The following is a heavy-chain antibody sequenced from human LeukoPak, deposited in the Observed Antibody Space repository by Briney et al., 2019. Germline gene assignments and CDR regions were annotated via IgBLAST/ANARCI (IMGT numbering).Heavy chain of an antibody. Sequence: PSETLSLTCAVYGGSFSGYYWSWIRQSPGKGLEWIGYIYYSGSTNYNPSLKSRVTISVDTSKNQFSLKLSSVTAADTAVHYCAXXXRGGWFDPWGQGTLVTVSS. J-gene: IGHJ5*02. CDR2: IYYSGST. V-gene: IGHV4-59*01. CDR1: GGSFSGYY. CDR3: AXXXRGGWFDP. D-gene: IGHD5-12*01.